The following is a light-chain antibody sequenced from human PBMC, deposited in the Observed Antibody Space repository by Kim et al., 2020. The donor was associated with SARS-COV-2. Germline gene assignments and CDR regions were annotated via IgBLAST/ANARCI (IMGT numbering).Light chain of an antibody. V-gene: IGLV4-69*01. Sequence: ASVNLTCSLSSGHRTYAIAWHQQQPGRSPRLLMKVNSDGSHTKGDGIPDRFSDSSSGAERYLTISSLQSEDEADYYCQTWGTGIWVFGGGTQLTVL. CDR3: QTWGTGIWV. J-gene: IGLJ3*02. CDR1: SGHRTYA. CDR2: VNSDGSH.